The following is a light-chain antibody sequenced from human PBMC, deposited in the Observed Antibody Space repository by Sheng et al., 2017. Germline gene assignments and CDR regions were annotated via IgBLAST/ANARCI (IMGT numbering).Light chain of an antibody. Sequence: EMVMTQSPATLSVSPGERATLSCRASQSVSSNLAWYQQKPGQAPRLLIHDASNRATGIPDRFSGSGSGTDFTLTISSLEPEDFAIYYCQHRSSWPPFTFGPGTKVDIK. CDR1: QSVSSN. J-gene: IGKJ3*01. CDR3: QHRSSWPPFT. V-gene: IGKV3-11*01. CDR2: DAS.